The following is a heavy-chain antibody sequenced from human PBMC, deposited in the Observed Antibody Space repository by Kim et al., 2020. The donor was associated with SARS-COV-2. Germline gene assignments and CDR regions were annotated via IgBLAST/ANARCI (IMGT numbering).Heavy chain of an antibody. Sequence: ASVKVSCKASGYSFSNHPMHWVRQAPGQGLEWVGWINSGGYDTKYSQKLQGRVTIARDSSASTAYLDRRSLKSEDTAFYYCVRDTGRSAQIDHWGQGTLVTVSA. CDR1: GYSFSNHP. CDR2: INSGGYDT. V-gene: IGHV1-3*01. D-gene: IGHD4-4*01. CDR3: VRDTGRSAQIDH. J-gene: IGHJ4*02.